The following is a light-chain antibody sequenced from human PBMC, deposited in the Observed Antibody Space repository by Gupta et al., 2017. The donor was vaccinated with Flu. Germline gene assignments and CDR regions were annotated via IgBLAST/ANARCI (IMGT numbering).Light chain of an antibody. CDR1: GSDVGTYNR. V-gene: IGLV2-18*02. J-gene: IGLJ1*01. CDR3: STDTTSDTFV. CDR2: EVS. Sequence: QSALTHPPSVSGSPGQSVTISCTGTGSDVGTYNRVSWYRQPPGTAPKLIIYEVSNRPSGVPDRFSVSKSGNTASLTISGHKGEDEADYYGSTDTTSDTFVFGTGTKVTVL.